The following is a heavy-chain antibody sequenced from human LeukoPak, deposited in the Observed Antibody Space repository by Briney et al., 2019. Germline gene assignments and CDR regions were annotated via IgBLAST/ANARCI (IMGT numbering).Heavy chain of an antibody. CDR2: IIPIFGTA. CDR3: ARDEAAGTTENSFDY. V-gene: IGHV1-69*06. J-gene: IGHJ4*02. Sequence: SVKVSCKASGGTFSSYAISWVRQAPGQGLEWMGGIIPIFGTANYAQKFQGRVTITADKSTSTAYMELSSLRSEDTAGYYCARDEAAGTTENSFDYWXQGTLVTVSS. D-gene: IGHD6-13*01. CDR1: GGTFSSYA.